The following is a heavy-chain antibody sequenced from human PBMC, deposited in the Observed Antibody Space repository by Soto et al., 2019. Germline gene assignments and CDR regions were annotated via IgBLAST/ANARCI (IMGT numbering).Heavy chain of an antibody. J-gene: IGHJ4*02. Sequence: PGGSLRLSCAASGFSVSSYYMTWVRQAPGKGLEWVSVIYADGRTYYADSVKGRFTISRDNSKNTVFLQMNTLRAEDTAVYYCARGLSPGYNDNRGYFHLDYWGQGTLVTVSS. V-gene: IGHV3-53*01. CDR3: ARGLSPGYNDNRGYFHLDY. CDR2: IYADGRT. CDR1: GFSVSSYY. D-gene: IGHD3-22*01.